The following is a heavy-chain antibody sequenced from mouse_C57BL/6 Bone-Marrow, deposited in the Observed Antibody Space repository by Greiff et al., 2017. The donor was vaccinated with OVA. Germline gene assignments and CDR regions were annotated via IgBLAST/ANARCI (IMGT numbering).Heavy chain of an antibody. CDR2: ISSGGDYI. J-gene: IGHJ2*01. Sequence: EVMLVESGEGLVKPGGSLKLSCAASGFTFSSYAMSWVRQTPEKRLEWVAYISSGGDYIYYADTVKGRFTISRDNARNTLYLQMSSLKSEDTAMYYCTRDHVDYGSSFFDYWGQGTTLTVSS. CDR3: TRDHVDYGSSFFDY. V-gene: IGHV5-9-1*02. CDR1: GFTFSSYA. D-gene: IGHD1-1*01.